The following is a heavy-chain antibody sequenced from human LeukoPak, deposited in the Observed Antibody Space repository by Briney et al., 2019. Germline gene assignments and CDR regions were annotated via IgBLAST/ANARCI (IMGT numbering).Heavy chain of an antibody. Sequence: GASVKASCKASGYTFTGYFMHWVRQAPGQGLEWMGWINPNSGGTNYAQKFQGRVTMTRDTSISTAYMELSRLTSDDTTVYYCARGSQLFDYWGQGTLVTVSS. J-gene: IGHJ4*02. CDR1: GYTFTGYF. CDR2: INPNSGGT. CDR3: ARGSQLFDY. D-gene: IGHD1-1*01. V-gene: IGHV1-2*02.